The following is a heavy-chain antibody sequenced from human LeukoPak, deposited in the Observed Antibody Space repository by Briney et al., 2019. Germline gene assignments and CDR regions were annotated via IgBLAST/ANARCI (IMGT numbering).Heavy chain of an antibody. CDR1: GYTFTSYG. D-gene: IGHD3-22*01. CDR3: ARELYYYDSSGYYSDAFDI. V-gene: IGHV1-18*01. Sequence: ASVKVSFKASGYTFTSYGISWVRQAPGQGLEWMGWISAYNGNTNYAQKLQGRVTMTTDTSTSTAYMELRSLRSDDTAVYYCARELYYYDSSGYYSDAFDIWGQGTMVTVSS. CDR2: ISAYNGNT. J-gene: IGHJ3*02.